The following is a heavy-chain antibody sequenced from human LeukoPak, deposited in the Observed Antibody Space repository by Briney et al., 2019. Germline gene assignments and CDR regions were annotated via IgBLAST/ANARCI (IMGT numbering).Heavy chain of an antibody. CDR1: GYTFTGYY. CDR2: INPNSGGT. D-gene: IGHD6-19*01. V-gene: IGHV1-2*02. J-gene: IGHJ4*02. Sequence: ASVKVSCKASGYTFTGYYMHWVRQAPGQGLEWMGWINPNSGGTNYAQEFQGRVTMTRDTSISTAYMELSRLRSDDTAVYYCARTDSSGWYRIDYWGQGTLVTVSS. CDR3: ARTDSSGWYRIDY.